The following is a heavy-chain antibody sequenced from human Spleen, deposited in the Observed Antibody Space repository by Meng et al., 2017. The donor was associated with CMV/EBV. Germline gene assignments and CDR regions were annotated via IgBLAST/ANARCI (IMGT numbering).Heavy chain of an antibody. CDR2: IYYSGST. D-gene: IGHD2-15*01. J-gene: IGHJ4*02. CDR1: GGSVSSGSYY. V-gene: IGHV4-61*01. CDR3: ARSRGGPLDY. Sequence: LTSTVSGGSVSSGSYYWSWIRQPPGKGLEWIGYIYYSGSTNYNPSLKSRVTISVDTSKNQFSLKLSSVTAADTAVYYCARSRGGPLDYWGQGTLVTVSS.